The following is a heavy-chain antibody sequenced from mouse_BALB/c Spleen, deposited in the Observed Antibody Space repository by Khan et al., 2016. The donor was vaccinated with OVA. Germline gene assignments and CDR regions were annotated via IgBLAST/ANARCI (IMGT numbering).Heavy chain of an antibody. CDR3: ARRRIVDGCYGGAMDY. Sequence: EVELVESGGNLVQPGGSRKLSCAASGFTFSSFGMHWVRQAPEKGLEWVAYISSGSSTIYYADTVKGRFTISRDNPKNTLFLHMTSLRSEDTAMXYCARRRIVDGCYGGAMDYWGQGTSVTVSS. D-gene: IGHD2-3*01. CDR1: GFTFSSFG. V-gene: IGHV5-17*02. J-gene: IGHJ4*01. CDR2: ISSGSSTI.